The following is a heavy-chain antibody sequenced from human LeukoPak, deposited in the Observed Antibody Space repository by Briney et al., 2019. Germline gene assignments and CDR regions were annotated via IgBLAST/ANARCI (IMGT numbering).Heavy chain of an antibody. CDR2: IYTSGST. CDR3: ARSRCSSISCASRGAFDI. D-gene: IGHD2-2*01. Sequence: SETLSLTCNVSGGSISNYYWSWIRQPAGKGMELIGRIYTSGSTNYNPSLKSRVTMSVDTSKNQFSPKLSSVTAADTAVYYCARSRCSSISCASRGAFDIWGQGTMVTVSS. J-gene: IGHJ3*02. V-gene: IGHV4-4*07. CDR1: GGSISNYY.